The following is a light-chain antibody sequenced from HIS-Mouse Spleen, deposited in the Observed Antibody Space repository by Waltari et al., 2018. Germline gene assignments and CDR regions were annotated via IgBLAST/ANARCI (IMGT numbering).Light chain of an antibody. CDR3: QQYGSSPPYT. CDR2: GAS. Sequence: TQSPGTLSLSPGERATLSCRASQSVSISYLAWYQQKPGQAPRLLIYGASSRATGIPDRFSGSGSGTDFTLTISRLEPEDFAVYYCQQYGSSPPYTFGQGTKLEIK. J-gene: IGKJ2*01. CDR1: QSVSISY. V-gene: IGKV3-20*01.